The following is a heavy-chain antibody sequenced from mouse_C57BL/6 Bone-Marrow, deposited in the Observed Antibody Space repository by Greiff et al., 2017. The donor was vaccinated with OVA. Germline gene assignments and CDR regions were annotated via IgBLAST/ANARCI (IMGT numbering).Heavy chain of an antibody. Sequence: VQLQQSGAELVRPGTSVKVSCKASGYAFTNYLIEWVKQRPGQGLEWIGVINPGSGGNNYNEKFKGKATLTADKSSSTAYMQLSSLTSEDSAVYFCAREGYYGSLYYFDYWGQGTTLTVSS. D-gene: IGHD1-1*01. J-gene: IGHJ2*01. CDR1: GYAFTNYL. CDR2: INPGSGGN. CDR3: AREGYYGSLYYFDY. V-gene: IGHV1-54*01.